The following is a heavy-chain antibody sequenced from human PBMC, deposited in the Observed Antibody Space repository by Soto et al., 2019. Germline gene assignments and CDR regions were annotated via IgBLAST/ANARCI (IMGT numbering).Heavy chain of an antibody. V-gene: IGHV1-18*01. CDR3: AADIVVVPAAMIPLDYYYYYGMDV. CDR2: ISAYNGNT. Sequence: ASVKVSCKASGYTFTSYGISWVRQAPGQGLEWMGWISAYNGNTNYAQKLQGRVTMTTDTSTSTAYMERRSLRSDDTAVYYCAADIVVVPAAMIPLDYYYYYGMDVWGQGTTVTVSS. J-gene: IGHJ6*02. D-gene: IGHD2-2*01. CDR1: GYTFTSYG.